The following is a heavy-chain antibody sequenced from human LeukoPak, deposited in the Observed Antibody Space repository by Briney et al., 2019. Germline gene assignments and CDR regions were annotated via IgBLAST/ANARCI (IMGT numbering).Heavy chain of an antibody. CDR1: GGTFSSYA. D-gene: IGHD2-15*01. J-gene: IGHJ4*02. CDR2: IIPIFGTT. Sequence: ASVKVSCKASGGTFSSYAISWVRQAPGQGLEWMGGIIPIFGTTNYAQKFQGRVTITADESTSTAYMELSSLRSEDTAVYYCARVPNSGEISVDYWGQGTLVTVSS. V-gene: IGHV1-69*13. CDR3: ARVPNSGEISVDY.